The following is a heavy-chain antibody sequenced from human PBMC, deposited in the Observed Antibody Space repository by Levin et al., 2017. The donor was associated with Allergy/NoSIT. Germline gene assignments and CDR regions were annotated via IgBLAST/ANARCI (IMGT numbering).Heavy chain of an antibody. CDR2: VSYDGSNK. Sequence: GGSLRLSCAASGFTFSNYGMHWVRQAPGKGLEWVAVVSYDGSNKYYADSVKGRFTISRDNSKNTVFLQMNSLRAEDTAVYYCAKDSGHNFPLNWGQGTLVTVSS. D-gene: IGHD3-10*01. V-gene: IGHV3-30*18. J-gene: IGHJ4*02. CDR1: GFTFSNYG. CDR3: AKDSGHNFPLN.